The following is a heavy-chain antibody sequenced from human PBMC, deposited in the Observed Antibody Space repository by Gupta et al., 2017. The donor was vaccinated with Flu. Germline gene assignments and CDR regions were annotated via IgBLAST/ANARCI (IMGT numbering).Heavy chain of an antibody. CDR1: GFSISTSGVG. V-gene: IGHV2-5*02. CDR2: ISWDDDK. D-gene: IGHD1-20*01. CDR3: VHRGITTASQYFRH. Sequence: QITLTESGPTLVKPTQTLTLTCSFPGFSISTSGVGVGWIRQPPGKALEWLALISWDDDKDYNPSLENRLTVTKDAAKNQVVLTMTNMDPDDTATYYCVHRGITTASQYFRHWGQGTLVIVSS. J-gene: IGHJ1*01.